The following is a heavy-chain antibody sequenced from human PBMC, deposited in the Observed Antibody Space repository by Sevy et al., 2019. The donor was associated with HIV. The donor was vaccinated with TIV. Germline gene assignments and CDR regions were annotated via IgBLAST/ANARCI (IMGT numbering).Heavy chain of an antibody. CDR2: VNSGGSST. CDR3: VAANTWQDY. Sequence: GGSLRLSCAASGFTFSSYWMHWVRQAPGKGPVWVSGVNSGGSSTNYADSVKGRFTRSRDSTKNTLYLQMNSLRAADTAVYFCVAANTWQDYWGQGTLVTVSS. V-gene: IGHV3-74*01. CDR1: GFTFSSYW. D-gene: IGHD2-15*01. J-gene: IGHJ4*02.